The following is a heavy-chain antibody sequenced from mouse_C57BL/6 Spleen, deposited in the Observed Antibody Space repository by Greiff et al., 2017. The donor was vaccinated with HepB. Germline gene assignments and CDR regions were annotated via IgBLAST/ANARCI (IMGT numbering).Heavy chain of an antibody. J-gene: IGHJ2*01. CDR1: GFTFSDYG. CDR3: ARIGNGYYFEY. D-gene: IGHD2-2*01. V-gene: IGHV5-17*01. Sequence: EVQLVESGGGLVKPGGSLKLSCAASGFTFSDYGMHWVRQAPEKGLEWVAYISSGSSTIDYADTVKGRFTISRDNAKNTLFLQMTSLRSEYTAMYYCARIGNGYYFEYWGQGTTLTVSS. CDR2: ISSGSSTI.